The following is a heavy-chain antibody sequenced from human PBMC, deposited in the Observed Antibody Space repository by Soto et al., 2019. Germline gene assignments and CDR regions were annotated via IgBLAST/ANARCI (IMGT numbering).Heavy chain of an antibody. Sequence: PSETLSLTCTVSGSSIISGGYYWSRIRQHPGKGLEWIGYIYYSGSTYYNPSLKSRVTISVDTSKNQFSLKLSSMTAADTAVYYCARAGSFYDSSGSYHDAFDIWGQGTMVTVSS. J-gene: IGHJ3*02. CDR2: IYYSGST. D-gene: IGHD3-22*01. CDR3: ARAGSFYDSSGSYHDAFDI. CDR1: GSSIISGGYY. V-gene: IGHV4-31*03.